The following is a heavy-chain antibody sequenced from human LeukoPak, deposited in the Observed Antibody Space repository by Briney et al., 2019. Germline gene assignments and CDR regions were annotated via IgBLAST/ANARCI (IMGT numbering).Heavy chain of an antibody. CDR1: GFPFSSYP. D-gene: IGHD4-17*01. CDR2: ITASGDST. CDR3: AKHYGDYGVPFDY. V-gene: IGHV3-23*01. J-gene: IGHJ4*02. Sequence: QPGGPLRLSCAGSGFPFSSYPISWVRQPPGKGLEWVSAITASGDSTYSADSVKGRFTISRDNSRNTLFLEMSSLRAEDTAVYYCAKHYGDYGVPFDYWGQGTLVTVSS.